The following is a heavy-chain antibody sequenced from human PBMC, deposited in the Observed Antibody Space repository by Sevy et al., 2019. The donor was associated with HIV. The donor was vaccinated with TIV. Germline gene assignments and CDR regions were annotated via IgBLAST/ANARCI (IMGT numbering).Heavy chain of an antibody. Sequence: GGSLRLSCAASGFTFSDYYMSWIRQAPGKGLEWISYISCSGSVRYYVDSVKGRFTISRDNAKNSLYLQMNSLRADDTAVYYCARDFVAGNYCDYWGQGTLVTVSS. J-gene: IGHJ4*02. D-gene: IGHD6-19*01. V-gene: IGHV3-11*01. CDR2: ISCSGSVR. CDR1: GFTFSDYY. CDR3: ARDFVAGNYCDY.